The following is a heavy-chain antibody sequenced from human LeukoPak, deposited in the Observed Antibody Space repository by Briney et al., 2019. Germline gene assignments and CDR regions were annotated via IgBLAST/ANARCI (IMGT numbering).Heavy chain of an antibody. J-gene: IGHJ4*02. CDR3: ADGLQLGYFDY. D-gene: IGHD4-11*01. Sequence: GGSLRLSCAASGFTFSSYSMNWVRQAPGEGLEWVSYISSSSSTIYYADSVKGRFTISRDNAKNSLYLQMNSLRAEDTAVYYCADGLQLGYFDYWGQGTLVTVSS. CDR1: GFTFSSYS. CDR2: ISSSSSTI. V-gene: IGHV3-48*01.